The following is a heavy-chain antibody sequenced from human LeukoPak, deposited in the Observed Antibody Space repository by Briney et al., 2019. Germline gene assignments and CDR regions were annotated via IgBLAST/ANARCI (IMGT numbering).Heavy chain of an antibody. Sequence: PGGSLRLSCAASGFTFSSHAMHWVRQAPGKGLEWVAVISYDGSNKYYADSVKGRFTISRDSSKNTLYLQMNSLRAEDTAVYYCSAYQHPWGQGTLVTVSS. CDR2: ISYDGSNK. V-gene: IGHV3-30-3*01. CDR3: SAYQHP. CDR1: GFTFSSHA. J-gene: IGHJ5*02. D-gene: IGHD2-2*01.